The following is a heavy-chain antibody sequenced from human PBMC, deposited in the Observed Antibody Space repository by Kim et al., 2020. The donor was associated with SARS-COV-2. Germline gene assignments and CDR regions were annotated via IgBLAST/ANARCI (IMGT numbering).Heavy chain of an antibody. CDR2: ISNKLSSYTT. CDR1: GFTFSDHH. D-gene: IGHD1-20*01. CDR3: AASYNWNAGYFHH. J-gene: IGHJ1*01. V-gene: IGHV3-72*01. Sequence: GGSLRLSCAASGFTFSDHHMDWVRQAPGKGLEWLGRISNKLSSYTTQYAASVEGRFTISRDDSKNSLFLQMNSLKTEDTAVYYCAASYNWNAGYFHHWGPGTLLTVSS.